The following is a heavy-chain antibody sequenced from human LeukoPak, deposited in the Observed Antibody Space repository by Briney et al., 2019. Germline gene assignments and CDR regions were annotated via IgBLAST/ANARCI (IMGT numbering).Heavy chain of an antibody. Sequence: GESLKISCKGSGYSFTSYWISWVRQMPGKGLDWMGRIDPSDSYTNYSPSFQGHVTISADKSISTAYLQWSSLKASDTAMYYCARHDRAPRWFDPWGQGTLVTVSS. CDR3: ARHDRAPRWFDP. CDR1: GYSFTSYW. D-gene: IGHD1-14*01. J-gene: IGHJ5*02. V-gene: IGHV5-10-1*01. CDR2: IDPSDSYT.